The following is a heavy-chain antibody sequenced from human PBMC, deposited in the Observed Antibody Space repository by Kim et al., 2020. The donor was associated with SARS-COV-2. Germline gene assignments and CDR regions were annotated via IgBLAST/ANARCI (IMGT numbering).Heavy chain of an antibody. CDR1: GFTFDDYV. CDR2: ITWNSVSI. D-gene: IGHD6-19*01. J-gene: IGHJ6*02. Sequence: GGSLRLSCAASGFTFDDYVMEWVRQAPGKGLEWVAGITWNSVSIGYADSVKGRFAISRDNAKNSLYLQMNSLRTEDTALYYCAGWSYYGMDVWGQGTTVTVSS. CDR3: AGWSYYGMDV. V-gene: IGHV3-9*01.